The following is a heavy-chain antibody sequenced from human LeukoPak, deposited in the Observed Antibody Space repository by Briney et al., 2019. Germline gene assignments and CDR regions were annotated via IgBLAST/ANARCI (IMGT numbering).Heavy chain of an antibody. J-gene: IGHJ5*02. V-gene: IGHV1-2*02. CDR2: VNPNSGGT. D-gene: IGHD2-2*01. Sequence: ASVKVSCKASGYTFTGYYMHWVRQAPGQGLEWMGWVNPNSGGTNYAQKFQGRVTMTRDTSISTAYMELSRLRSDDTAVYYCAGIKYQLRPGFDPWGQGTLVTVSS. CDR3: AGIKYQLRPGFDP. CDR1: GYTFTGYY.